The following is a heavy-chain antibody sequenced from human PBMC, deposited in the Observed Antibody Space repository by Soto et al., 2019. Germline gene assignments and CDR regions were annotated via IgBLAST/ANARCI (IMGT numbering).Heavy chain of an antibody. CDR1: GFTFSLYA. CDR3: ARGSRREVVWGWSDP. J-gene: IGHJ5*02. D-gene: IGHD3-16*01. CDR2: ISAGADYT. V-gene: IGHV3-23*01. Sequence: EVQLSESGGDLVRPGGSLRLSCAASGFTFSLYAMSWVRQAPGKGLEWVSAISAGADYTYFADPVKGRFTLSRDNSKSTLYLQMNSLRVDDTAVYYCARGSRREVVWGWSDPWGQGTLVTVSS.